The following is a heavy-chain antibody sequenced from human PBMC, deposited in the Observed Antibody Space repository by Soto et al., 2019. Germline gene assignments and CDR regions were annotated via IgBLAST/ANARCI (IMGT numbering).Heavy chain of an antibody. CDR3: ARDPSIAAAGMPRQYWFDP. D-gene: IGHD6-13*01. J-gene: IGHJ5*02. V-gene: IGHV1-46*01. CDR1: GYTFTSYY. Sequence: ASVKVSCKASGYTFTSYYMHWVRQSPGQGLEWMGIINPSGGSTSYAQKFQGRVTMTRDTSTSTVYMELSSLRSEDTAVYYCARDPSIAAAGMPRQYWFDPWGQGTLATVSS. CDR2: INPSGGST.